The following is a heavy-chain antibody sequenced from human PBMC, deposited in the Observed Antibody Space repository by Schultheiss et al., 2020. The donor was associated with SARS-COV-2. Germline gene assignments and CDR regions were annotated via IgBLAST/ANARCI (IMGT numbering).Heavy chain of an antibody. V-gene: IGHV3-7*03. CDR1: GFTFRSYE. D-gene: IGHD3-16*02. CDR3: ARDRLDYDYVWGSYRSPLYYYYGMDV. CDR2: IKQDGSEK. Sequence: GGSLRLSCAASGFTFRSYEMNWVRQAPGKGLEWVANIKQDGSEKYYVDSVKGRFTISRDNAKNSLYLQMNSLRAEDTAVYYCARDRLDYDYVWGSYRSPLYYYYGMDVWGQGTTVTVSS. J-gene: IGHJ6*02.